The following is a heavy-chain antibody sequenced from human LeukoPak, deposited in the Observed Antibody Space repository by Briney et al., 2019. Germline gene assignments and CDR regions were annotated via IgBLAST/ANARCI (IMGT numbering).Heavy chain of an antibody. V-gene: IGHV4-59*01. CDR2: IYYSGST. D-gene: IGHD1-1*01. J-gene: IGHJ4*02. Sequence: KPSETLSLTCTVSGGSISSYYWSWIRQPPGKGLEWIGYIYYSGSTNYNPSLKSRVTISVDTSKNQFSLKLSSVTAADTAVYYCARGVPQYPVDCWGQGTLVTVSS. CDR3: ARGVPQYPVDC. CDR1: GGSISSYY.